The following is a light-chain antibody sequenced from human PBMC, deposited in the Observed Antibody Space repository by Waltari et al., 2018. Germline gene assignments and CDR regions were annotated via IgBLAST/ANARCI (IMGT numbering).Light chain of an antibody. J-gene: IGKJ1*01. V-gene: IGKV3-20*01. CDR3: QKYGTLPAT. Sequence: ELVLTQSPGNRSLSPGERATLSCRASQSVSRYLAWYQQKPGQAPRLLIYEASRRATGIPDRFSGSGSVTDFTLTISRLEPEGFAVYYCQKYGTLPATFGQGTKVEIK. CDR1: QSVSRY. CDR2: EAS.